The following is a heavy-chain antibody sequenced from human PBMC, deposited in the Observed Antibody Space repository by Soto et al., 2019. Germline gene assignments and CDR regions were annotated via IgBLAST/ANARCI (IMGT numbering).Heavy chain of an antibody. V-gene: IGHV3-53*02. D-gene: IGHD3-9*01. CDR2: IYSGGST. CDR1: GFTVSSNY. CDR3: ARQEPYYDILTGYYPYYYYGMDV. J-gene: IGHJ6*02. Sequence: EVQLVETGGGLIQPGGSLRLSCAASGFTVSSNYMSWVRQAPGKGLEWVSVIYSGGSTYYADSVKGRFTISRDNSKNTLYLQMNSLRAEDTAVYYCARQEPYYDILTGYYPYYYYGMDVWGQGTTVTVSS.